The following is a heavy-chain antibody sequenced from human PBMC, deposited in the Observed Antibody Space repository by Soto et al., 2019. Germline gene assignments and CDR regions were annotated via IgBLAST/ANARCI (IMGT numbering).Heavy chain of an antibody. J-gene: IGHJ6*03. CDR2: ISGSGGST. V-gene: IGHV3-23*01. Sequence: GESLKISCAASGFTFSSYAMSWVRQAPGKGLEWVSAISGSGGSTYYADSVKGRFTISRDNSKNTLYLQMNSLRAEDTAVYYCAKKGIVVSGYYMDVWGKGTTVTVSS. CDR3: AKKGIVVSGYYMDV. CDR1: GFTFSSYA. D-gene: IGHD3-22*01.